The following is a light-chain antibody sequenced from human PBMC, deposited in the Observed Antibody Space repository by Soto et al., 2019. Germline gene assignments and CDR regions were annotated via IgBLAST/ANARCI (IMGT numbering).Light chain of an antibody. V-gene: IGKV1-5*03. CDR1: QSIRMW. CDR2: KAS. Sequence: DVQMTQSPSTLSASVGDSVTITCRASQSIRMWLAWYQQKAGKAPNLLIYKASSLEGGVPSRFSGSVSGTEFTLTISILQSDDFATYYCQQYNHYQWTFGQGTKVEV. CDR3: QQYNHYQWT. J-gene: IGKJ1*01.